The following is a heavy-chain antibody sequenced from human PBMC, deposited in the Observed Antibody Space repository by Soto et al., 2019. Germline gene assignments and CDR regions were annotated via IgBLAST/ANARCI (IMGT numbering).Heavy chain of an antibody. CDR3: SIYLLLYYYDSSGYYLRDAFDI. D-gene: IGHD3-22*01. Sequence: SETLSLTCTVPGGSISSSSYYWSWIRQPPGKGLEWNGYIYYSGSTNYNPSLKSRVTISVDTSKNQFSLKLSSVTAADTAVYYCSIYLLLYYYDSSGYYLRDAFDIWGQGTMVTVSS. CDR2: IYYSGST. V-gene: IGHV4-61*05. J-gene: IGHJ3*02. CDR1: GGSISSSSYY.